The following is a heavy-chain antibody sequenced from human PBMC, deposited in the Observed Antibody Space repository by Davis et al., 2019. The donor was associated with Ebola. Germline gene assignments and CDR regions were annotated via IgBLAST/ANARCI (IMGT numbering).Heavy chain of an antibody. Sequence: MPSETLSLTCTVSGGSISSSSYYWSWIRQPPGKGLEWIGYIYYSGSTNYNPSLKSRVTISVDTSKNQFSLKLSSVTAADTAVYYCARTYYDFWSGYYLGAFDIWGQGTMVTVSS. V-gene: IGHV4-61*05. CDR1: GGSISSSSYY. D-gene: IGHD3-3*01. J-gene: IGHJ3*02. CDR3: ARTYYDFWSGYYLGAFDI. CDR2: IYYSGST.